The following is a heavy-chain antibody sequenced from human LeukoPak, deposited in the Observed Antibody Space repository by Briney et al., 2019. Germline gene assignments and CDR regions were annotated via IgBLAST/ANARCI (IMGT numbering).Heavy chain of an antibody. Sequence: GGSLRLSCAASRFTFSSYWTSWVPQAPGKGLEWVANIKQAGSEKYYVDSVKGRFTISRDNAENSLYLQMNSLRAEDTAVYYCARARGFFDYWGQGTLVTVTS. J-gene: IGHJ4*02. CDR2: IKQAGSEK. D-gene: IGHD3-10*01. CDR3: ARARGFFDY. V-gene: IGHV3-7*01. CDR1: RFTFSSYW.